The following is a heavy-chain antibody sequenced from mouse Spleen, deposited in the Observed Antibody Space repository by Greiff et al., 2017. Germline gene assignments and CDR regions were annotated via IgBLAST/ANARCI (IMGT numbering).Heavy chain of an antibody. J-gene: IGHJ2*01. CDR2: ISSGGGNT. Sequence: EVKLVESGGGLVKLGGSLKLSCAASGFTFSSYAMSWVRQTPEKRLEWVATISSGGGNTYYPDSVKGRFTISRDNAKNTLYLQMSSLKSEDTAMYYCARHENYFDYWGQGTTLTVSS. CDR1: GFTFSSYA. V-gene: IGHV5-9*04. CDR3: ARHENYFDY.